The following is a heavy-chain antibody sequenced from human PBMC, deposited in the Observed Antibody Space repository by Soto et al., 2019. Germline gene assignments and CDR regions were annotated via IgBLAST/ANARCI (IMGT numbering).Heavy chain of an antibody. CDR1: GFTFSSYA. J-gene: IGHJ6*02. CDR3: AKDQPRFLEWLFPKPTVSRNYVMDV. Sequence: EVQLLESGGGLVQPGGSLRLSCAASGFTFSSYAMSWVRQAPGKGLEWVSAISGSGGSTYYADSVKGRFTISRDNSKNTLYLQMNSLRAEDTAVYYCAKDQPRFLEWLFPKPTVSRNYVMDVWGQGTTVTVSS. V-gene: IGHV3-23*01. CDR2: ISGSGGST. D-gene: IGHD3-3*01.